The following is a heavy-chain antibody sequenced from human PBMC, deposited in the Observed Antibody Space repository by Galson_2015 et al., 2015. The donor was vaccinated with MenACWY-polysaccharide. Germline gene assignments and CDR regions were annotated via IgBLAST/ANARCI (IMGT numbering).Heavy chain of an antibody. D-gene: IGHD2-2*01. CDR1: GFSFSAYG. CDR2: SGTGGGL. CDR3: AREGSRIVFHAFDF. J-gene: IGHJ3*01. V-gene: IGHV3-23*01. Sequence: SLRLSCAASGFSFSAYGMSWVRQAPGRGLEWVSGSGTGGGLYYADSVKGRVTISRDKSKNTVFLEMNTLGVEDTAVYYCAREGSRIVFHAFDFWGQGTMVTVSS.